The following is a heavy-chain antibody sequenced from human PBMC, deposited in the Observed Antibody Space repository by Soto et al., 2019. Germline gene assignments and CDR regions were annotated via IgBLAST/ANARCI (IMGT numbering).Heavy chain of an antibody. Sequence: GGSLRLSCAASGFTFSSYAMSWVRQAPGKGLEWVSAISGSGGSTYYADSVKGRFTISRDNSKNTLYLQMNSLRAEDTAVYYCAKDFPVGIAAAGAPDNWFDPWGQGTLVTVSS. D-gene: IGHD6-13*01. CDR2: ISGSGGST. CDR3: AKDFPVGIAAAGAPDNWFDP. J-gene: IGHJ5*02. CDR1: GFTFSSYA. V-gene: IGHV3-23*01.